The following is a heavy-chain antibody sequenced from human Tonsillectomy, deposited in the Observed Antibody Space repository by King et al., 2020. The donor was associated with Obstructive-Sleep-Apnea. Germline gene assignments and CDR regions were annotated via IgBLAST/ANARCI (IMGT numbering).Heavy chain of an antibody. CDR3: ARGSSRSFDI. J-gene: IGHJ4*02. Sequence: QLVQSGAEVQKPGASVKVSCKASGYTFSSAEIHWVRQAPGQGLEWMGWMNPNSGNTAYVQKFQVRVTMTRNPSINTAYMELSSLRSTDTAVYFCARGSSRSFDIWGQGTLVTVS. D-gene: IGHD6-13*01. V-gene: IGHV1-8*01. CDR2: MNPNSGNT. CDR1: GYTFSSAE.